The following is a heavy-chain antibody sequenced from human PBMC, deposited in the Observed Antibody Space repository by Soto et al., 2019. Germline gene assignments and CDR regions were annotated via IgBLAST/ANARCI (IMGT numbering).Heavy chain of an antibody. J-gene: IGHJ6*03. D-gene: IGHD6-19*01. CDR1: GGSSSGYY. CDR2: INHSGST. Sequence: SETLSLTCAVYGGSSSGYYWSWIRQPPGKGLEWIGEINHSGSTNYNPSLKSRVTISVDTSKNQFSLKLSSVTAADTAVYYCARGYSSGWLYYYYYMDVWGKGTTVTVSS. CDR3: ARGYSSGWLYYYYYMDV. V-gene: IGHV4-34*01.